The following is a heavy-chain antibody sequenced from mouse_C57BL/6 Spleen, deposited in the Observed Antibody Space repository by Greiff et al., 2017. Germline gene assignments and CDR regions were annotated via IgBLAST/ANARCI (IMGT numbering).Heavy chain of an antibody. V-gene: IGHV7-3*01. J-gene: IGHJ3*01. CDR1: GFTFTDYY. CDR3: ARYSNYVHAY. Sequence: EVKLMESGGGLVQPGGSLSLSCAASGFTFTDYYMSWVRQPPGKALEWLGFIRNKANGYTTEYSASVKGRFTISRDNSQSILYLQMNALRAEDSATYYCARYSNYVHAYWGQGTLVTVSA. CDR2: IRNKANGYTT. D-gene: IGHD2-1*01.